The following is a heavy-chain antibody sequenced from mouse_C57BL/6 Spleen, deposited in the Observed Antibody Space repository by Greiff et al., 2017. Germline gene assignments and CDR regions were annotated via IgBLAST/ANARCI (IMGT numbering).Heavy chain of an antibody. CDR3: ASGRYDYLAWFAY. J-gene: IGHJ3*01. V-gene: IGHV1-19*01. CDR2: INPYNGGT. Sequence: EVQLQQSGPVLVKPGASVKMSCKASGYTFTDYYMNWVKQSPGKSLEWIGVINPYNGGTSYNQKFKGKATLTVDKSSSTAYMELNSLTSEDSAVYYFASGRYDYLAWFAYWGQGTLVTVSA. D-gene: IGHD2-4*01. CDR1: GYTFTDYY.